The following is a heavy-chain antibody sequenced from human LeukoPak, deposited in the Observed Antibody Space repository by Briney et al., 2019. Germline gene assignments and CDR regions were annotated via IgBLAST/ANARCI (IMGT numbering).Heavy chain of an antibody. J-gene: IGHJ4*02. V-gene: IGHV1-18*01. Sequence: TSVKVSCKASGYTFTSYGISWVRQAPGQGLEWMGWISAYNGNTNYAQKLQGRVTMTTDTSTSTAYMGLRSLRSDDTAVYYCARAHYGSGFLDYFDYWGQGTLVTVSS. D-gene: IGHD3-10*01. CDR3: ARAHYGSGFLDYFDY. CDR2: ISAYNGNT. CDR1: GYTFTSYG.